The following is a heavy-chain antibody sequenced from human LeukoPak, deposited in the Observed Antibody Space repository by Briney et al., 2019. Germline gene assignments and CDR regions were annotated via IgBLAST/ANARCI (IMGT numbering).Heavy chain of an antibody. V-gene: IGHV4-39*07. Sequence: SETLSLTCTVSGGSINSGPYYWAWIRQPPGKGLEWMGGISSGGSAFYNPSLKSRVSISLDTSRNQFSLKLSSVTAADTAFYYCARIAVGATGRGFDYWGQGTLVTVSS. D-gene: IGHD1-26*01. CDR2: ISSGGSA. CDR3: ARIAVGATGRGFDY. CDR1: GGSINSGPYY. J-gene: IGHJ4*02.